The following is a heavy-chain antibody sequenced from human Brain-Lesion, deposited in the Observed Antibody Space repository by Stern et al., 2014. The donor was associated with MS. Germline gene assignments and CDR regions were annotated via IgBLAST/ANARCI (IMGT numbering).Heavy chain of an antibody. J-gene: IGHJ4*02. V-gene: IGHV4-39*01. CDR2: ISYGATP. CDR1: GGSISSSSYY. CDR3: ARQETYNGSGRRPSFFDY. D-gene: IGHD3-10*01. Sequence: VQLVQSGPGLVKPSETLSLTCTVSGGSISSSSYYWAWIRQPPGKGLEWLGSISYGATPFYNPPHKGQMTISVDTSKSQLSLNLNSVTAADTAVFYCARQETYNGSGRRPSFFDYWGQGTLVTVSS.